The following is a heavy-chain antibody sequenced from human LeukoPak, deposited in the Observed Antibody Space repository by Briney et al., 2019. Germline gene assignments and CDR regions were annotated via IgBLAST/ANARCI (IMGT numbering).Heavy chain of an antibody. CDR1: GGSISSYY. D-gene: IGHD3-22*01. CDR3: ARGYYDSSGYTYYMDV. CDR2: IYTSGST. V-gene: IGHV4-4*07. Sequence: SETLSLTCTVSGGSISSYYWSWIRQPAGKGLEWIGRIYTSGSTNYNPSLKSGVTMSVDPSTNQFSLKLSSVTAADPAVYYCARGYYDSSGYTYYMDVWGKGTTVTVSS. J-gene: IGHJ6*03.